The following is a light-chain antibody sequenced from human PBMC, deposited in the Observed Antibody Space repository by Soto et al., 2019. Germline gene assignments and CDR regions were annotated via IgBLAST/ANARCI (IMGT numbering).Light chain of an antibody. Sequence: EIVLTQPPGTLSLSPGERATLSCRASQSVSSSYLTWYQQKPGQAPRLLIYGASSRATGIPDRFSGSGSGTDFTLTISRLKPEDLAVYDCQQYGSSPPITFGQGTRLEIK. CDR3: QQYGSSPPIT. J-gene: IGKJ5*01. CDR2: GAS. CDR1: QSVSSSY. V-gene: IGKV3-20*01.